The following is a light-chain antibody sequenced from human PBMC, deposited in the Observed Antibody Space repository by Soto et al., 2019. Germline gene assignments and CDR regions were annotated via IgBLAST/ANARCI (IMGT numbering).Light chain of an antibody. CDR2: YDS. Sequence: SYELTQPPSVSVAPGKTARITCGGNNIGSKSVHWYQQKPGQAPVRVIYYDSDRPSGIPERFSGSNSGNTATLTISRVEAGDEADYYCQVWDSSSDHPDVVFGGGTKLTVL. CDR3: QVWDSSSDHPDVV. J-gene: IGLJ2*01. V-gene: IGLV3-21*04. CDR1: NIGSKS.